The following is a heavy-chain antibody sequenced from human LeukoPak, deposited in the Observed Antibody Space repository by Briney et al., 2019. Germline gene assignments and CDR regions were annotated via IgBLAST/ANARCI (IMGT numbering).Heavy chain of an antibody. CDR3: ARLAAGWDSPYMDV. CDR1: GGSISSYY. D-gene: IGHD1-26*01. CDR2: IYYSGST. J-gene: IGHJ6*03. Sequence: SETLSLTCTVSGGSISSYYWSWIRQPPGKGLEWIGYIYYSGSTNYNPSLKSRVTISVDTSKNQFSLKLSSVTAADTAVYYCARLAAGWDSPYMDVWGKGPTVTVSS. V-gene: IGHV4-59*08.